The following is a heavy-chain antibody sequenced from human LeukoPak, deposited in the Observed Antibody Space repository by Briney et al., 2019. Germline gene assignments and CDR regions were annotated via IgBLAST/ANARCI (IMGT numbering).Heavy chain of an antibody. CDR3: ARGGRGPDAFDI. CDR1: GGSISSYY. CDR2: IYYSGST. Sequence: SETLSLTCTVSGGSISSYYWGWIRQPPGKGLEWIGYIYYSGSTNYNPSLKSRVTISVDTSKNQFSLKLSSVTAADTAVYYCARGGRGPDAFDIWGQGTMVTVSS. J-gene: IGHJ3*02. V-gene: IGHV4-59*01. D-gene: IGHD3-10*01.